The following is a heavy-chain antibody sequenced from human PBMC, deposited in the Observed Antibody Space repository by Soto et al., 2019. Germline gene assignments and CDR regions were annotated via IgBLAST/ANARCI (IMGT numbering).Heavy chain of an antibody. Sequence: QVQLQQWGAGLLKPSETLSLTCAVYGGSFSGYYWSWIRQPPGKGLEWIGEINHSGSTNYNPSLKSRVTISVDTSKNQFSLKLSSVTAADTAVYYCARGVGIAVAGTWYFDLWGRGTLVTVSS. J-gene: IGHJ2*01. CDR1: GGSFSGYY. D-gene: IGHD6-19*01. CDR2: INHSGST. CDR3: ARGVGIAVAGTWYFDL. V-gene: IGHV4-34*01.